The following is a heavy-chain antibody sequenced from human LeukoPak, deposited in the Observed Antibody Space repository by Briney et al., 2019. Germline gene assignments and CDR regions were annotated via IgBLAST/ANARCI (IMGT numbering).Heavy chain of an antibody. Sequence: GGSLRLSCIVSGFTFGDYAMSWVRQAPGKGLEWVGFIRSKAYGGTTEYAASVKGRFTISRDDSKSIAYLQMNSLKTEDTAVYYCTRDSGPDLDYWGQGTLVTVSS. D-gene: IGHD3-10*01. CDR2: IRSKAYGGTT. CDR3: TRDSGPDLDY. J-gene: IGHJ4*02. V-gene: IGHV3-49*04. CDR1: GFTFGDYA.